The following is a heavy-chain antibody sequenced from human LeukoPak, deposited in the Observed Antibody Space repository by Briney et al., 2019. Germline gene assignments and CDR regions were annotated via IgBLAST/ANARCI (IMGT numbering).Heavy chain of an antibody. CDR1: GGSFSTYA. D-gene: IGHD2-8*01. CDR3: ATCGPTRGCHS. V-gene: IGHV1-69*04. J-gene: IGHJ4*02. CDR2: IVPILDTT. Sequence: SVKVSCKASGGSFSTYAINWVRQAPGQGLEWLGRIVPILDTTNYAQSFQGRVTISADKSTSVAYMELTSLRSEDTAVYYWATCGPTRGCHSWGQGTLVTVSS.